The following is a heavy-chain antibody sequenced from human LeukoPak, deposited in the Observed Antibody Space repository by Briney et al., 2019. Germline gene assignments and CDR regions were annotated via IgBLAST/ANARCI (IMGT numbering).Heavy chain of an antibody. CDR2: INHSGST. V-gene: IGHV4-34*01. Sequence: PSETLSLTCAVYGGSFSGYYWSWIRQPPGKGLEWIVEINHSGSTNYNPSLKSRVTISVDTSKNQFSLKLSSVTAADTAVYYCARGKYCSSTSCPRYFDYWGQGTLVTVSS. D-gene: IGHD2-2*01. J-gene: IGHJ4*02. CDR1: GGSFSGYY. CDR3: ARGKYCSSTSCPRYFDY.